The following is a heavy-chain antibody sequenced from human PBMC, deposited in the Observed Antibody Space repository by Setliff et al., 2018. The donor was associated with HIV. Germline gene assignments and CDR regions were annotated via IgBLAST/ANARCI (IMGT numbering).Heavy chain of an antibody. CDR3: ARHFGKTAQDYHHFYYTGV. D-gene: IGHD2-15*01. V-gene: IGHV4-4*07. CDR2: MHTSGNT. J-gene: IGHJ6*03. CDR1: GDSISGYY. Sequence: SETLSLTCTSSGDSISGYYWSWIRQPAGKGLEWIWRMHTSGNTNYNPSLKSRVTMSVDTSKNQFSLKLDSVDAADTAVYYCARHFGKTAQDYHHFYYTGVWGTGTTVTVSS.